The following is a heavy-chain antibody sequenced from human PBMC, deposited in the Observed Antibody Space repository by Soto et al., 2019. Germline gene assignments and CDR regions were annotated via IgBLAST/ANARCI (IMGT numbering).Heavy chain of an antibody. CDR1: GGTFSNYA. V-gene: IGHV1-69*01. CDR3: ARGLHYYYDSSGSHDALEI. J-gene: IGHJ3*02. CDR2: IIPIFGTA. Sequence: QVQLVQSGAEVKKPGSSVKVSCKASGGTFSNYAISWVRQAPGQGLGWMGGIIPIFGTANYAQKFQGRVTITADESTSTAYMELSSLTSEDTAVYFSARGLHYYYDSSGSHDALEIWGQGTLVTVSS. D-gene: IGHD3-22*01.